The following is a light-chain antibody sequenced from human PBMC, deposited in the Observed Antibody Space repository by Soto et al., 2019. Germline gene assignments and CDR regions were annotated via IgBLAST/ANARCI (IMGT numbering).Light chain of an antibody. CDR2: EVS. CDR3: SSYAITSTPIYV. Sequence: QSALAQPASVSGSPGQSISISCTGTSSDVGRYSYVSWYQHHPGKAPKLIISEVSNRPSGISTRFSGSKFGNTASLTISGLQAEDEADYYCSSYAITSTPIYVFGTGTKLTVL. V-gene: IGLV2-14*01. CDR1: SSDVGRYSY. J-gene: IGLJ1*01.